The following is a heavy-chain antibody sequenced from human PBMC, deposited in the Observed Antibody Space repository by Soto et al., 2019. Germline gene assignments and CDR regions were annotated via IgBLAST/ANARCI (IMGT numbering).Heavy chain of an antibody. D-gene: IGHD5-12*01. CDR1: GGTFSSYA. J-gene: IGHJ4*02. CDR3: ARGGGYGAGFDY. V-gene: IGHV1-69*01. Sequence: QVQLVQSGAEVKKPGSSVKVSCKASGGTFSSYAISWVRQAPGQGLEWMGGIIPIFGTANYAQKFQGRVTITADESTRTGDMGRSSLRAEGAAVYYCARGGGYGAGFDYWGQGTLVTVSS. CDR2: IIPIFGTA.